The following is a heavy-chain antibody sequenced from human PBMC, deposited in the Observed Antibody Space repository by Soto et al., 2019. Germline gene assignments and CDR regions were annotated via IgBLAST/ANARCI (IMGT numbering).Heavy chain of an antibody. Sequence: GGSLRLSCAASGFTFSSYGMHWVRQAPGKGLEWVALMSYDGSNKYYADSVKGRFTISRDKSKNTLYLQMNSLRAEDTAVYYCAKGTVVGYGMDVWGQGTTVTVSS. CDR2: MSYDGSNK. J-gene: IGHJ6*02. V-gene: IGHV3-30*18. CDR3: AKGTVVGYGMDV. CDR1: GFTFSSYG. D-gene: IGHD6-19*01.